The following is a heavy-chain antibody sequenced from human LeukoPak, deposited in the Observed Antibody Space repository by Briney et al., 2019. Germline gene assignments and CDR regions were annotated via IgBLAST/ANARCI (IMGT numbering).Heavy chain of an antibody. CDR1: GFTFSGYS. D-gene: IGHD1-26*01. V-gene: IGHV3-30*03. Sequence: GGSLRLSCTASGFTFSGYSMNWIRQAPGKGLEWVAVISDDGNIKYYADSVKGRFTISRDNSKNTLFLQMNSLRTDDTAVYYCATEVGGTAFEYWGQGTPVTVSS. J-gene: IGHJ4*02. CDR2: ISDDGNIK. CDR3: ATEVGGTAFEY.